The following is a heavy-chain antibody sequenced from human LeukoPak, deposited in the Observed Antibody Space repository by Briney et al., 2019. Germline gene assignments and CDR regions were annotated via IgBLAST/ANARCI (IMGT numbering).Heavy chain of an antibody. CDR1: SGSISSGSYY. CDR2: IYTSGST. D-gene: IGHD6-13*01. J-gene: IGHJ4*02. Sequence: SETLSLTCTVSSGSISSGSYYWSWIRQPAGTGLEWIGRIYTSGSTNYNPSLKSRVTISVDASKNQFSLKLSSVTAADTAVYYCARCAWDDGDSSSWHVDYWGQGTLVTVSS. V-gene: IGHV4-61*02. CDR3: ARCAWDDGDSSSWHVDY.